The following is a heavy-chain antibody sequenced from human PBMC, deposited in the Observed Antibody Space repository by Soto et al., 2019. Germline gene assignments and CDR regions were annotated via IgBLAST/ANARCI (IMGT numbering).Heavy chain of an antibody. J-gene: IGHJ6*02. Sequence: ASVKASCKASGYTFTSYYMHWVRQAPGQGLEWMGIINPSGGSTSYAQKFQGRVTMTRDTSTSTVYMELSSLRSEDTAVYYCARYMLSRYYYYGMDVWGQGTTVTVSS. V-gene: IGHV1-46*01. CDR3: ARYMLSRYYYYGMDV. D-gene: IGHD3-16*01. CDR1: GYTFTSYY. CDR2: INPSGGST.